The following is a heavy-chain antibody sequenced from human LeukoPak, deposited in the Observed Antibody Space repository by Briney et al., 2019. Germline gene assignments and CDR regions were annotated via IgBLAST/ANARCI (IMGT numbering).Heavy chain of an antibody. CDR3: ARESGYSSGWYRVDY. CDR2: IYYSGST. Sequence: KPSETLSLTCSLSGGSISSSSYYWGWIRQPPGKGLEWIGSIYYSGSTYYNPSLKSRVTISVDTSKNQFSLKLSSVTAADTAVYYCARESGYSSGWYRVDYWGQGTLVTVSS. D-gene: IGHD6-19*01. J-gene: IGHJ4*02. V-gene: IGHV4-39*02. CDR1: GGSISSSSYY.